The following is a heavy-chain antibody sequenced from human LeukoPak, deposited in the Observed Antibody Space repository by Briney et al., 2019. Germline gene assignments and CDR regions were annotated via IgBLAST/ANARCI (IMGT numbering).Heavy chain of an antibody. J-gene: IGHJ6*02. CDR2: IYYSGST. CDR3: ARDGYIVVGGDYYYYGMDV. V-gene: IGHV4-59*01. CDR1: GGSISSYY. Sequence: SETLSLTCTVSGGSISSYYWSWIRQPPGKGLEWIGYIYYSGSTNYNPSLKSRVTISVDTSKNQFSLKLSSVTAADTAVYYCARDGYIVVGGDYYYYGMDVWGQGTTVTVSS. D-gene: IGHD2-2*01.